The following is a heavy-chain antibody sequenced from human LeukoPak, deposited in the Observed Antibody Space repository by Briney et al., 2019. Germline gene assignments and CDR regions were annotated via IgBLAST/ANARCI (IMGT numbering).Heavy chain of an antibody. CDR1: GSTFSS. J-gene: IGHJ3*02. Sequence: GGSLRLSCAASGSTFSSFSTYDFNWVRQAPGKWLEWVSYISSSGATIYYADSVKGRFTVSRDNAKNSLYLQMNSLRAEDTAIYYCARDLVSGAYTFDIWGHGTMVTVSS. CDR3: ARDLVSGAYTFDI. V-gene: IGHV3-48*03. CDR2: ISSSGATI. D-gene: IGHD3-16*01.